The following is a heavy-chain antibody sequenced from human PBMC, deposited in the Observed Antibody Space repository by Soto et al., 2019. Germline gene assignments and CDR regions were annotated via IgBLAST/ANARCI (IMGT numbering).Heavy chain of an antibody. CDR1: GGSISSYY. CDR3: ARGAERGLWPYYYYGMDV. V-gene: IGHV4-4*07. J-gene: IGHJ6*02. D-gene: IGHD5-18*01. CDR2: IYTSGST. Sequence: SETLSLTCTVSGGSISSYYWSWTRQPAGKGLEWIGRIYTSGSTNYNPSLKSRVTMSVDTSKNQFSLKLSSVTAADTAVYYCARGAERGLWPYYYYGMDVWGQGTTVTVSS.